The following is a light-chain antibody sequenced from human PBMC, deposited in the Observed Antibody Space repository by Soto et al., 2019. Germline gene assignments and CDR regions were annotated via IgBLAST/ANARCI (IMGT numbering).Light chain of an antibody. CDR2: GAS. J-gene: IGKJ1*01. Sequence: EIVMTHSPSTLSVSPGERATLSCRASQSVSSNLAWYQQKPGQAPRLLIYGASTRATGIPARFSGRGSGTEFTLNIRSLQSEDFAVYYCQQYNNWPPWTCGQGTKVELK. CDR3: QQYNNWPPWT. CDR1: QSVSSN. V-gene: IGKV3-15*01.